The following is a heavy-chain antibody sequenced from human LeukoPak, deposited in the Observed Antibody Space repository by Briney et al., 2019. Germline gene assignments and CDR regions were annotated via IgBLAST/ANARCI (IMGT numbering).Heavy chain of an antibody. CDR1: GYTFTSYG. V-gene: IGHV1-18*04. Sequence: GASVKVSCKASGYTFTSYGISWVRQAPGQGLEWMGWISAYNGNTNYAQKLQGRVTMTTDTSTSTAYMELRSLRSDDTAVYYCARDAAAGFSYYYGMDVWGKGTTVTVSS. J-gene: IGHJ6*04. CDR2: ISAYNGNT. CDR3: ARDAAAGFSYYYGMDV. D-gene: IGHD6-13*01.